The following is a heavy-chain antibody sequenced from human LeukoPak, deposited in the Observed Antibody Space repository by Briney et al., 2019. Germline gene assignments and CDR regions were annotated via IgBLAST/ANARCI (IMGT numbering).Heavy chain of an antibody. D-gene: IGHD3-10*01. Sequence: PSETLSLTCTVSGGSISSSGYYWGWIRQPPGKGLEWIGSIYYSGNTYYNPSLQSRVTISVDTSNNQFSLKLNSVTAADTAVYYCARGGGSGRGNWFDPWGQGSLVIVSS. CDR3: ARGGGSGRGNWFDP. V-gene: IGHV4-39*01. CDR2: IYYSGNT. J-gene: IGHJ5*02. CDR1: GGSISSSGYY.